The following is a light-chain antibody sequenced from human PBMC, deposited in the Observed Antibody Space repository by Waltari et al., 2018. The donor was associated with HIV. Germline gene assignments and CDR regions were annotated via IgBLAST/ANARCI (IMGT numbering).Light chain of an antibody. J-gene: IGLJ2*01. Sequence: QSALTQPASVSGSPGQSITISCTGTSRDVGSYNLVSWYQQPPGKAPKLMIYEVSKRPSGVSNRFAGCKSGNTASLTISGLQAEDEADYYCCSYAGSVVFGGGTKLNVL. CDR2: EVS. CDR1: SRDVGSYNL. V-gene: IGLV2-23*02. CDR3: CSYAGSVV.